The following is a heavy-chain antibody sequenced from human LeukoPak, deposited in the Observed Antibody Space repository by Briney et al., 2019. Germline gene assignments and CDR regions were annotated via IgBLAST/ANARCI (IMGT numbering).Heavy chain of an antibody. V-gene: IGHV1-2*06. J-gene: IGHJ4*02. CDR1: GYTFTGYY. D-gene: IGHD3-22*01. CDR3: AESLNYYDSSGYGF. CDR2: INPNSGGT. Sequence: ASVKVSCKASGYTFTGYYMHWVRQAPGQGLEWMGRINPNSGGTNYAQKFQGRVTMTGDTSISTAYMELSRLRSDDTAVYYCAESLNYYDSSGYGFWGQGTLVTVSX.